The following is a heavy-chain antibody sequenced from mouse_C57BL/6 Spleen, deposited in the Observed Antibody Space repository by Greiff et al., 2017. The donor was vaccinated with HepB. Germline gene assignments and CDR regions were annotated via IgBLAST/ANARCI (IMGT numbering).Heavy chain of an antibody. D-gene: IGHD2-4*01. CDR1: GYAFTNYL. Sequence: QVQLQQSGAELVRPGTSVKVSCKASGYAFTNYLIEWVKQRPGQGLEWIGVINPGSGGTNYNEKFKGKATLTADKSSSTAYMQLSSLTSEDSAVYFCARSPFYYDYDGDYWGQGTTLTVSS. J-gene: IGHJ2*01. CDR3: ARSPFYYDYDGDY. V-gene: IGHV1-54*01. CDR2: INPGSGGT.